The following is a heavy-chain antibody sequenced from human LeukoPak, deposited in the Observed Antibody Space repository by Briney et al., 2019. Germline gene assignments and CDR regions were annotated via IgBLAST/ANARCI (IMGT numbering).Heavy chain of an antibody. CDR2: IIPILGIA. D-gene: IGHD1-26*01. J-gene: IGHJ3*02. CDR1: GGTLSSYA. CDR3: ASGELHLSGSYHSRAFDI. Sequence: GASVKVSCKASGGTLSSYAISWVRQAPGQGLEWMGRIIPILGIANYAQKFQGRVTITADKSTSTAYMELSSLRSEDTAVYYCASGELHLSGSYHSRAFDIWGQGTMVTVSS. V-gene: IGHV1-69*04.